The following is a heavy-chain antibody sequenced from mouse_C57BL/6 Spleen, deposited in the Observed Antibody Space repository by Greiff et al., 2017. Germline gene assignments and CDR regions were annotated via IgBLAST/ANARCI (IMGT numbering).Heavy chain of an antibody. D-gene: IGHD1-1*01. CDR1: GFTFSSYA. CDR2: ISDGGSYT. V-gene: IGHV5-4*03. CDR3: ARKVITTVVAPHFDY. Sequence: EVMLVESGGGLVKPGGSLKLSCAASGFTFSSYAMSWVRQTPEKRLEWVATISDGGSYTYYPDNVKGRFTISRDNAKNNLYLQMSHLKSEDTAMYYCARKVITTVVAPHFDYWGQGTTLTVSS. J-gene: IGHJ2*01.